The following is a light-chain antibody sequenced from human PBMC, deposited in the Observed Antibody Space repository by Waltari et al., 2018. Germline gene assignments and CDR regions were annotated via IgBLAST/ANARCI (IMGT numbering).Light chain of an antibody. CDR1: KLGDKY. CDR3: QAWESDTVV. Sequence: SYELTQPPSVSVSPGQTASVTCSGYKLGDKYPSWYQQKPGQSPVLVIYQDMKRPSGIPEQFSGSNSGNTATLTISGTQAMDEADYYCQAWESDTVVFGGGTKLTVL. V-gene: IGLV3-1*01. J-gene: IGLJ2*01. CDR2: QDM.